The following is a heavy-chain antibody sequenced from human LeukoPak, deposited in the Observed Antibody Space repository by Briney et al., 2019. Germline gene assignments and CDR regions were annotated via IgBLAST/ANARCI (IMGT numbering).Heavy chain of an antibody. J-gene: IGHJ4*02. D-gene: IGHD3-10*01. CDR3: ARDRGYYYGSGSCYDY. CDR1: GGSISNYY. CDR2: IYTSGST. V-gene: IGHV4-4*07. Sequence: SETLSLTCTVSGGSISNYYWSWIRQPAGRGLEWIGRIYTSGSTNYNPSLKSRVTISVDTSKNQFSLKLSSVTAADTAVYYCARDRGYYYGSGSCYDYWGQGTLVTVSS.